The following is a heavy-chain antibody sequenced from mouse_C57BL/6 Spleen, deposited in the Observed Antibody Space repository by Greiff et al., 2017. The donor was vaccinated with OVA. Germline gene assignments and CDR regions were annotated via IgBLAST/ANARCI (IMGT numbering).Heavy chain of an antibody. CDR2: IDPSDSET. J-gene: IGHJ2*01. Sequence: QVQLQQPGAGLVRPGSSVKLSCKASGYTFTSYWMHWVKQGPIQGLEWIGKIDPSDSETHYNQKFKDKATLTVDKSSSTAYMQLSSLTSEDSAVYYCARGGQPLRDYFDYWGQGTTLTVSS. D-gene: IGHD6-1*01. CDR1: GYTFTSYW. V-gene: IGHV1-52*01. CDR3: ARGGQPLRDYFDY.